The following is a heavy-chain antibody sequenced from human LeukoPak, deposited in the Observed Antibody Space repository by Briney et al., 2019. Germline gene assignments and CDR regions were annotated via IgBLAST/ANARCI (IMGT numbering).Heavy chain of an antibody. Sequence: GGSLRLSCAASGFTFRDFSMHWVRQAPGKGREWVSLVSGDGGVTHYADSVKGRFTISRDNSKNSLYLQMSSLRVEDTAFYYCAKGNNSLSFNFDYWGQGTLVTVSS. CDR3: AKGNNSLSFNFDY. J-gene: IGHJ4*02. V-gene: IGHV3-43*02. D-gene: IGHD2/OR15-2a*01. CDR2: VSGDGGVT. CDR1: GFTFRDFS.